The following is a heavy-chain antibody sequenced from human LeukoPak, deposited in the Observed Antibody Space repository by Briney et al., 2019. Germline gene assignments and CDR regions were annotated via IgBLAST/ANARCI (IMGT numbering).Heavy chain of an antibody. CDR3: ARARGDILTGYYYGY. D-gene: IGHD3-9*01. Sequence: PSETLSLTCAVYGGSFSGYYWSWIRQPPGKGLEWIGEINHSGSTNYNPSPKSRVTISVDTSKNQFSLKLSSVTAADTAVYYCARARGDILTGYYYGYWGQGTLVTVSS. CDR2: INHSGST. J-gene: IGHJ4*02. V-gene: IGHV4-34*01. CDR1: GGSFSGYY.